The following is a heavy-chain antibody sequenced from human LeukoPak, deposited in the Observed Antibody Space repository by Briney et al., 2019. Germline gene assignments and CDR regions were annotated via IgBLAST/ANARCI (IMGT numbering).Heavy chain of an antibody. CDR3: ARDRGYSSGWFRNWFDP. Sequence: ALVKVSCKASGYTFTSYAMHWVRQAPGQRLEWMGWVNAGNGNTKYSQKFQGRVTITRDTSASTAYMELSSLRSEDTAVYYCARDRGYSSGWFRNWFDPWGQGTLVTVSS. CDR1: GYTFTSYA. J-gene: IGHJ5*02. D-gene: IGHD6-19*01. CDR2: VNAGNGNT. V-gene: IGHV1-3*01.